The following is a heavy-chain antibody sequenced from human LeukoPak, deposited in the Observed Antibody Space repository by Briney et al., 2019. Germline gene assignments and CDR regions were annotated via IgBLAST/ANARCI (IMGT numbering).Heavy chain of an antibody. D-gene: IGHD3-22*01. J-gene: IGHJ4*02. CDR2: ISYDGSNK. Sequence: GGSLRLSCAASGFTFSSYAMHWVRQAPGKGLEWVAVISYDGSNKYYADSVKGRFTISRDNSKNTLYLQMNSLRAEDTAVYYCARGARHGITMISYFDYWGQGTLVTVSS. CDR1: GFTFSSYA. V-gene: IGHV3-30*04. CDR3: ARGARHGITMISYFDY.